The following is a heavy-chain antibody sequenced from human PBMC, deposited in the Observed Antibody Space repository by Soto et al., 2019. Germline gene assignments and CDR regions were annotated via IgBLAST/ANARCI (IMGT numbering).Heavy chain of an antibody. J-gene: IGHJ6*02. CDR2: IIPISGTT. CDR1: GGTFSTHA. V-gene: IGHV1-69*13. Sequence: GPPVKVSCKASGGTFSTHAIIWVRQAPGHGLEWMGGIIPISGTTYYTQKFQGRVTITADEPTSTAFMELSSLKSDDTAVFYCARGYCSGGNCYSGMDVWGQGTMVTVSS. D-gene: IGHD2-15*01. CDR3: ARGYCSGGNCYSGMDV.